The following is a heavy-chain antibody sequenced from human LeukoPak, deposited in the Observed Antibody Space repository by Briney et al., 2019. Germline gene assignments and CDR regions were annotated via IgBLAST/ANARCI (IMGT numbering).Heavy chain of an antibody. V-gene: IGHV4-59*01. CDR1: GGSISSYY. CDR2: IYYSGST. J-gene: IGHJ6*03. D-gene: IGHD1-1*01. CDR3: ARAASGYYMDV. Sequence: SETLSLTCTVSGGSISSYYWSWVRQPRGKGLEWIGYIYYSGSTNYNPSLMSRVTISVDTSKNQFSLKLNSVTAADTAVYYCARAASGYYMDVWGNGTTATVSS.